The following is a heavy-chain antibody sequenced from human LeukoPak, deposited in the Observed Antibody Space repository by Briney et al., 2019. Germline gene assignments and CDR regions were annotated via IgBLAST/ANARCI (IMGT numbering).Heavy chain of an antibody. CDR2: NSSNGGST. V-gene: IGHV3-64*01. D-gene: IGHD2/OR15-2a*01. CDR1: GFTFSSYT. J-gene: IGHJ6*02. CDR3: AGATSTTNPYYGMDV. Sequence: PGGSLRLSCVASGFTFSSYTTHWVRQAPGKGLEYVSANSSNGGSTYYANSMKGRFTISRDNSKNTLYLQVGSLRGEDMAVYYCAGATSTTNPYYGMDVWGQGTTVTVSS.